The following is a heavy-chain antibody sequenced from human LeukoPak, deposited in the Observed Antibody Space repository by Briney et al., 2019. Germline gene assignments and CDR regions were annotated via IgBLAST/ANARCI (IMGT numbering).Heavy chain of an antibody. V-gene: IGHV3-21*01. D-gene: IGHD5/OR15-5a*01. CDR3: AGGSTKNY. J-gene: IGHJ4*02. CDR2: ISSSSSYI. CDR1: GFTFSSYS. Sequence: GGSLRLSCAASGFTFSSYSMNWVRQAPGKGLEWVSSISSSSSYIYYADSVKGRFTISRDNAKNSLYLQMDSLRDEDTAVYYCAGGSTKNYWGQGTLVTVSS.